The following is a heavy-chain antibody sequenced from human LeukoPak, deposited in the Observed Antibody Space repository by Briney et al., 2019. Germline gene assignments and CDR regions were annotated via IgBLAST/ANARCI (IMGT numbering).Heavy chain of an antibody. V-gene: IGHV4-30-4*02. CDR3: ARERGGYCSGGSCYWFDP. D-gene: IGHD2-15*01. J-gene: IGHJ5*02. CDR1: GGSISSGDYY. CDR2: IYYSGST. Sequence: SDTLSLTCTVSGGSISSGDYYWSWIRQPPGKGLEWIGYIYYSGSTYYNPSLKSRVTISVDTSKNQFSLKLSSVTAADTAVYYCARERGGYCSGGSCYWFDPWGQGTLVTVSS.